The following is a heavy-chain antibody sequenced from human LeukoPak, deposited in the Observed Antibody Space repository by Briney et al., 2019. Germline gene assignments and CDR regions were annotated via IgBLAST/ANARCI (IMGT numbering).Heavy chain of an antibody. CDR3: ARVPNSSGWHKHLYYFDY. CDR1: GYTLTELS. V-gene: IGHV1-24*01. D-gene: IGHD6-19*01. J-gene: IGHJ4*02. Sequence: ASVKVSCTVSGYTLTELSMHWVRQAPGKGLEWMGGFDPEDGETIYAQKFQGRVTMTEDTSTDTAYMELSSLRSEDTAVYYCARVPNSSGWHKHLYYFDYWGQGTLVTVSS. CDR2: FDPEDGET.